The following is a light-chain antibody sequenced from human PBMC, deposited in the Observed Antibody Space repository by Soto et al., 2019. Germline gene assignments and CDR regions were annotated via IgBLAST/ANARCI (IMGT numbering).Light chain of an antibody. CDR1: QSVSSN. CDR2: GAS. J-gene: IGKJ1*01. V-gene: IGKV3-15*01. CDR3: QQYYNWRT. Sequence: EIVMTQSPGTLSVSPGERATLSCRASQSVSSNLAWYQQGPGQAPRLLIYGASTRATGIPARFSGSGSGTEFTLTITSLQSEDFAIYYCQQYYNWRTFGQGTKVDIK.